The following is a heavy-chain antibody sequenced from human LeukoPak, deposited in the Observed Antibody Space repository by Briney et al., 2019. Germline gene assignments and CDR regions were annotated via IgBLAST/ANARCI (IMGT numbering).Heavy chain of an antibody. D-gene: IGHD1-26*01. CDR1: GDSINSFY. V-gene: IGHV4-4*07. Sequence: SETLSLTCTVSGDSINSFYWSWIRQPAGKGLEWIGHIYSSGSTNYSPSLKSRVTMSVDTSKNQFSLKLSSVTAADTAVYYCARGKSRGSHIDYWGQGTLVTVSS. J-gene: IGHJ4*02. CDR3: ARGKSRGSHIDY. CDR2: IYSSGST.